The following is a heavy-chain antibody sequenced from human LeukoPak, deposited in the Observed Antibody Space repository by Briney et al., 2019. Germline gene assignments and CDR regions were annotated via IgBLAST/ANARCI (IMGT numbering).Heavy chain of an antibody. J-gene: IGHJ5*02. CDR3: ARDGPHFTMIERWFDP. Sequence: ASVKVSCKASGYTFTSYYMHWVRQAPGQGLEWMGIINPSGGSTSYAQKFQGRVTMTRDTSTSTVYMELSSLRSEDTAVYYCARDGPHFTMIERWFDPWGQGTLVTVSS. CDR2: INPSGGST. CDR1: GYTFTSYY. D-gene: IGHD3-22*01. V-gene: IGHV1-46*01.